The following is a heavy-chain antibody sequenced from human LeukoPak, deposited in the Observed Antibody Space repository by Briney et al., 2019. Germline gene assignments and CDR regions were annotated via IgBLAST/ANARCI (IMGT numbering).Heavy chain of an antibody. J-gene: IGHJ3*02. V-gene: IGHV1-69*08. D-gene: IGHD3-22*01. CDR1: GGTFSTYT. CDR2: IIPILGKE. CDR3: ARGAHSSISLIVEAVVFDI. Sequence: GASVKVSCKASGGTFSTYTIDWVRQAPGQGLEWMGRIIPILGKENYAQKFQGRVTVSADKSTSTVYLELTSLTSEDTAVYYCARGAHSSISLIVEAVVFDIWGQGTLVTVSS.